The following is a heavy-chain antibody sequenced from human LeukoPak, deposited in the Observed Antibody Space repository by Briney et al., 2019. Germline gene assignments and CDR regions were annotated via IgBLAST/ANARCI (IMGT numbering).Heavy chain of an antibody. D-gene: IGHD4-23*01. V-gene: IGHV4-31*03. CDR1: GGSISSGGYY. Sequence: SETLSLTCTVSGGSISSGGYYWTWIRQHPGKGLEWIGYIYYSGTTYYNPSLESRVTISVDTSKNQFSLKLSSVTAADTAVYYCANSANYGGNSGYFDYWGQGTLVTVSS. CDR3: ANSANYGGNSGYFDY. J-gene: IGHJ4*02. CDR2: IYYSGTT.